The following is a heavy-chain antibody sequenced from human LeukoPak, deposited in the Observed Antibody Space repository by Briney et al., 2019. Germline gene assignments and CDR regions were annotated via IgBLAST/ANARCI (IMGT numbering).Heavy chain of an antibody. V-gene: IGHV3-21*01. J-gene: IGHJ4*02. CDR2: ISSSSSYI. D-gene: IGHD6-19*01. CDR1: GFTFSSYS. CDR3: ARAGSDWKIDY. Sequence: GGSLRLSCAASGFTFSSYSMNWVRQAPGKGLEWVSSISSSSSYIYYADSVKGRFTISRDNAKNSLYLQMNSLRAEDTAVYYCARAGSDWKIDYWGQGTLVTVSS.